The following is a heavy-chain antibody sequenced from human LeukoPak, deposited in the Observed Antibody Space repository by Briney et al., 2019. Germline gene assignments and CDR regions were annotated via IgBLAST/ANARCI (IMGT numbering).Heavy chain of an antibody. CDR1: GYTFSNND. D-gene: IGHD4-23*01. J-gene: IGHJ5*02. Sequence: AASVKVSCKASGYTFSNNDINWVRQATGQGLEWMGIINPSGGSTSYAQKFQGRVTMTRDMSTSTVYMELSSLRSEDTAVYYCARGGATVALSRGNWFDPWGQGTLVTVSS. CDR3: ARGGATVALSRGNWFDP. CDR2: INPSGGST. V-gene: IGHV1-46*01.